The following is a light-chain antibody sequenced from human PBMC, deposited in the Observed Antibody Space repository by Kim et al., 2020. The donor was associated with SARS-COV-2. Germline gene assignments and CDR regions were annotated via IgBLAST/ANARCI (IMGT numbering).Light chain of an antibody. V-gene: IGKV1-5*03. CDR1: QTMSTW. Sequence: DIQMTQSPSTLSASVGDRVTITCRASQTMSTWLAWYQQKPGRAPKLLIHKSSNLQSGVPSRFSGSGSGTEFTLTISSLKSDDFATFYCQQYHSHPYTFGQGPKLEI. J-gene: IGKJ2*01. CDR2: KSS. CDR3: QQYHSHPYT.